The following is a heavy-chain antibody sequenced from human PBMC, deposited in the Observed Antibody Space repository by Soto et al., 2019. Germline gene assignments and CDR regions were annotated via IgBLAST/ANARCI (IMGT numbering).Heavy chain of an antibody. D-gene: IGHD2-2*01. J-gene: IGHJ5*02. Sequence: PGGSLRLSCAASGFSFNKYGMHWVRQAPGKGLEWVAYVSSDGSNQYYADSVKGRFTISRDNSKSTLFLQLDSLRVDDTAVYYCAKDRVIQLLPIWPDPWCQGTLVTVSS. CDR1: GFSFNKYG. CDR2: VSSDGSNQ. V-gene: IGHV3-30*18. CDR3: AKDRVIQLLPIWPDP.